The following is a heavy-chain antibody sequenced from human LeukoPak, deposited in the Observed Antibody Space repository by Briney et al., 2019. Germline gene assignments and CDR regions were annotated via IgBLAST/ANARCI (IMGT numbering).Heavy chain of an antibody. CDR2: ISSSSSYI. CDR3: AREYTAMVRRVYYYYGMDV. J-gene: IGHJ6*02. Sequence: GGSLRLSCAASGFTFSSYSMNWVRQAPGKGLEWVSSISSSSSYIYYADSVEGRFTISRDNAKNSLYLQMNSLRAEDTAVYYCAREYTAMVRRVYYYYGMDVWGQGTTVTVSS. D-gene: IGHD5-18*01. V-gene: IGHV3-21*01. CDR1: GFTFSSYS.